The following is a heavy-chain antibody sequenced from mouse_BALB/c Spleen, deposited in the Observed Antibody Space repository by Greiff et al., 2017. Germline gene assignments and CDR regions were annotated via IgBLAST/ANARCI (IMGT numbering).Heavy chain of an antibody. Sequence: VQLPESGAELARPGASVKMSCKASGYTFTSYTMHWVKQRHGQGLEWIGYINPSSGYTNYNQKFKDKATLTADKSSSTSYMPLSSLTSEDSAVYYCTRSTDGYDLAWFAYWGQGTLVTVSA. D-gene: IGHD2-2*01. V-gene: IGHV1-4*01. CDR1: GYTFTSYT. J-gene: IGHJ3*01. CDR3: TRSTDGYDLAWFAY. CDR2: INPSSGYT.